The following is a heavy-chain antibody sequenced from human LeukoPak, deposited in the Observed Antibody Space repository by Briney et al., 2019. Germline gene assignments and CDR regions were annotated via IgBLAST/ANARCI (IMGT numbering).Heavy chain of an antibody. CDR2: IWYDGSNK. CDR3: AREHGGYCSSTSFYGLHYYYYGMDV. D-gene: IGHD2-2*01. J-gene: IGHJ6*02. Sequence: GGSLRLSCAASGFTFSSYGMHWVRQAPGKGLEWVAVIWYDGSNKYYADSVKGRFTNSRDNSKNTLYLQMNSLRAEDTAVYYCAREHGGYCSSTSFYGLHYYYYGMDVWGQGTTVTVSS. CDR1: GFTFSSYG. V-gene: IGHV3-33*01.